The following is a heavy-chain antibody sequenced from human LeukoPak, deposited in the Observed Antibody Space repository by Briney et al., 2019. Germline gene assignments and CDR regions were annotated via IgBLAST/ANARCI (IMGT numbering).Heavy chain of an antibody. D-gene: IGHD3-22*01. CDR3: ARGKYYYDSNSSYRYFDP. CDR1: GGSISSYY. V-gene: IGHV4-4*07. CDR2: IYTTGNA. Sequence: SETLSLTCTVSGGSISSYYWSWIRQPAGKGLEWIGRIYTTGNANYNPSLRSRVTMSIDTSKKQFSLNLSSVTAADTAVYYCARGKYYYDSNSSYRYFDPWGQGTLVTVSS. J-gene: IGHJ5*02.